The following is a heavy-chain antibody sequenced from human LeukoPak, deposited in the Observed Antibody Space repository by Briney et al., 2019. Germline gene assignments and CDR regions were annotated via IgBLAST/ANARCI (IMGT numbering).Heavy chain of an antibody. CDR3: ARDLFRSSAWSDY. CDR1: GYTFTNYG. Sequence: ASVKVSCKASGYTFTNYGITWVRQAPGQGLEFMGWISGYNGNTNYAQKFQGRVTMTTDTSTSTAYMELRSLRSDDTAVYYCARDLFRSSAWSDYWGQGTLVTVSS. J-gene: IGHJ4*02. V-gene: IGHV1-18*01. D-gene: IGHD6-19*01. CDR2: ISGYNGNT.